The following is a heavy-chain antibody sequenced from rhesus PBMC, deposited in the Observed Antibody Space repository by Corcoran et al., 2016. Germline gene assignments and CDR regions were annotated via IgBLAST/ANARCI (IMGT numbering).Heavy chain of an antibody. Sequence: QVTLKESGPALVKPTQTLTLTCTFSGFSISTSGMGVGWFRQPPGKALEWLALIYWDDDKYYSTSLKSRLTISKDTSKNQVVLTMTNMDPVDTATYYCARNGYYEDDYGYYYNYGLDSWGQGVVVTVSS. D-gene: IGHD3-9*01. CDR1: GFSISTSGMG. V-gene: IGHV2-174*01. CDR2: IYWDDDK. CDR3: ARNGYYEDDYGYYYNYGLDS. J-gene: IGHJ6*01.